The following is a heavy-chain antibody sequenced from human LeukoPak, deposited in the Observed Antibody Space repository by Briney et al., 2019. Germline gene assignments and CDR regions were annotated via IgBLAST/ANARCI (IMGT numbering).Heavy chain of an antibody. CDR1: GFTVSSNY. CDR2: ICSNDNNT. D-gene: IGHD2-15*01. J-gene: IGHJ4*02. Sequence: GGSLRLSCAASGFTVSSNYMSWVRQAPGKGLEWVSAICSNDNNTYYANSVKGRFTISRDNSKNTLSLQLNSLRAEDTAVYYCAKGTSSSCYSAPNYWGQGTLVTVSS. CDR3: AKGTSSSCYSAPNY. V-gene: IGHV3-23*01.